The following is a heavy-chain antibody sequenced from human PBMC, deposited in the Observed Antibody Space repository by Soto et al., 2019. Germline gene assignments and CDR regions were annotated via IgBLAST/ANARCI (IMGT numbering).Heavy chain of an antibody. CDR2: ISAYNGNT. CDR1: GYTFTSYG. CDR3: ARATQYSSSWWRPEFDY. Sequence: QVQLVQSGAEVKKLGASVKVSCKASGYTFTSYGISWVRRAPGQGLEWMGWISAYNGNTNYAQKLQGRVTMTTDTSTSTAYMELRSLRSDDTAVYYCARATQYSSSWWRPEFDYWGQGTLVTVSS. J-gene: IGHJ4*02. D-gene: IGHD6-13*01. V-gene: IGHV1-18*01.